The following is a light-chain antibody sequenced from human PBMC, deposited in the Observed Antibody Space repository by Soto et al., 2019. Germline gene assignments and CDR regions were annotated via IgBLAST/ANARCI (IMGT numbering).Light chain of an antibody. Sequence: QSVLTQPASVSGSPGQSITISCTGTSSDVGGYNYVSWYQQHPGKAPKLMIYEVSNRPSGVSNRFSGSKSGNTASLTISGLQAEDEADYDCSSYTSSSTFYVFGTGTKLTVL. CDR3: SSYTSSSTFYV. CDR2: EVS. J-gene: IGLJ1*01. CDR1: SSDVGGYNY. V-gene: IGLV2-14*01.